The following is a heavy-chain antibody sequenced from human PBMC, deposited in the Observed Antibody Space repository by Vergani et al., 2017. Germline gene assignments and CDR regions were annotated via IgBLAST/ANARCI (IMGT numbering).Heavy chain of an antibody. CDR1: GGSISSSGFY. J-gene: IGHJ3*02. Sequence: QVRLQESGPGLVKPSETLSLTCTVSGGSISSSGFYWGWIRQPAGKGLEWIGRIYTSGSTNYNPSLKSRVTISVDTSKNQFSLKLSSVTAADTAVYYCARGQISSGYYDAFDIWGQGTMVTVSS. CDR2: IYTSGST. CDR3: ARGQISSGYYDAFDI. D-gene: IGHD3-22*01. V-gene: IGHV4-61*02.